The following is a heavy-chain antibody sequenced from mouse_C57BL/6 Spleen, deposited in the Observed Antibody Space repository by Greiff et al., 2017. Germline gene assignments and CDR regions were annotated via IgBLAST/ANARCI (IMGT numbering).Heavy chain of an antibody. CDR3: ARWGDLAY. CDR2: INPNNGGT. CDR1: GYTFTDYN. V-gene: IGHV1-18*01. J-gene: IGHJ3*01. Sequence: VQLKQSGPELVKPGASVKIPCKASGYTFTDYNMDWVKQSHGKSLEWIGDINPNNGGTIYNQKFKGKATLTVDKSSSTAYMELRSLTSEDTAVYYCARWGDLAYWGQGTLVTVSA.